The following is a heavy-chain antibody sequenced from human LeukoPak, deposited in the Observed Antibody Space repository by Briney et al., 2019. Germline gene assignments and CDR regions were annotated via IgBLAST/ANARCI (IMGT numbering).Heavy chain of an antibody. Sequence: GGSLRLSCAVSVFTFTIYTTTWVRQAPGKGLEWVSSISDTYSATYYTDSVKGRFTISRDNSKNTVYLQLNNMRAGDTAVYFCVRHDWFIPFWGQGTLVTVSS. CDR3: VRHDWFIPF. V-gene: IGHV3-23*01. D-gene: IGHD3-9*01. CDR1: VFTFTIYT. CDR2: ISDTYSAT. J-gene: IGHJ4*02.